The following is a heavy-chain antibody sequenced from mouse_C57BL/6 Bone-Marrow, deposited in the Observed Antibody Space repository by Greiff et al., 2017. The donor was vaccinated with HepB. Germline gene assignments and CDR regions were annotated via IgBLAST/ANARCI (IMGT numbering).Heavy chain of an antibody. V-gene: IGHV2-2*01. CDR2: IWSGGST. CDR1: GFSLTSYG. D-gene: IGHD2-14*01. CDR3: ARTVRGYEQFAY. J-gene: IGHJ3*01. Sequence: QVQLQQSGPGLVQPSQSLSITCTVSGFSLTSYGVHWVRQSPGKGLEWLGVIWSGGSTDYNAAFISRLSISKDNSKTYVFFKLHRLQADDTARYYCARTVRGYEQFAYGGQGTLVTVSA.